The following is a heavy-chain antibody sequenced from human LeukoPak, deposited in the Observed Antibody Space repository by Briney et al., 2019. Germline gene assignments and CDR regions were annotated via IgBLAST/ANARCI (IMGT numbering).Heavy chain of an antibody. V-gene: IGHV3-33*01. CDR2: IWYDGSNK. CDR3: ARDTDLGSSGWTGFDY. J-gene: IGHJ4*02. CDR1: GFTFSSYG. D-gene: IGHD6-19*01. Sequence: GGSLRLSCAASGFTFSSYGMPWVRQAPGKGLEWVAVIWYDGSNKYYADSVKGRFTISRDNSKNTLYLQMNSLRAEDTAMYYCARDTDLGSSGWTGFDYWGQGTLVTVSS.